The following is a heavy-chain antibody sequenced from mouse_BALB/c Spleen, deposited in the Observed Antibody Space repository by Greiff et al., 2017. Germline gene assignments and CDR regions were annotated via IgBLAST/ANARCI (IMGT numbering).Heavy chain of an antibody. D-gene: IGHD2-3*01. J-gene: IGHJ3*01. CDR3: ASDEDDGYPAWFAY. V-gene: IGHV5-4*02. CDR1: GFTFSDYY. CDR2: ISDGGSYT. Sequence: DVMLVESGGGLVKPGGSLKLSCAASGFTFSDYYMYWVRQTPEKRLEWVATISDGGSYTYYPDSVKGRFTISRDNAKNNLYLQMSSLKSEDTAMYYGASDEDDGYPAWFAYWGQGTLVTVSA.